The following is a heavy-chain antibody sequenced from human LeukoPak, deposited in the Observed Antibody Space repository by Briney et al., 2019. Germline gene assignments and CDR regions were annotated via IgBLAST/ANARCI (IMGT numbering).Heavy chain of an antibody. Sequence: ASVKVSCKVSGYTLTELSMHWVRQAPGKGLEWMGGFDPEDGETIYAQKFQGRVTMTEDTSTDTAYMELSSLRSEDTAVYYCATPLNYDFWSGYTQGRAVDIWGQGTKVTVSS. V-gene: IGHV1-24*01. CDR3: ATPLNYDFWSGYTQGRAVDI. CDR1: GYTLTELS. J-gene: IGHJ3*02. CDR2: FDPEDGET. D-gene: IGHD3-3*01.